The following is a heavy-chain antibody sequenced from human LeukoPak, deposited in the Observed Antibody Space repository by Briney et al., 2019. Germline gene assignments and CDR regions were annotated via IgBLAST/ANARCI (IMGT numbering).Heavy chain of an antibody. CDR1: GFTFNHYA. D-gene: IGHD2-21*02. CDR2: ISGDGYST. J-gene: IGHJ4*02. CDR3: AKGDIVVVTAIPDY. Sequence: PGGSLRLSXAASGFTFNHYAMHWVRQAPGKGLEWVSLISGDGYSTYYADSVKGRFTISRDNSKNSLYLQMNSLRTEDTALYYCAKGDIVVVTAIPDYWGQGTLVTVSS. V-gene: IGHV3-43*02.